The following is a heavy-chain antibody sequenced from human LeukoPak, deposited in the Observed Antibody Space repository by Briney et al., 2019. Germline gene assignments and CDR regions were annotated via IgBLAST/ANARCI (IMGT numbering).Heavy chain of an antibody. J-gene: IGHJ4*02. CDR3: ARRYCSGGSCYSNFDY. V-gene: IGHV5-51*01. D-gene: IGHD2-15*01. CDR1: GYSFTSYW. Sequence: GESLKISXKGSGYSFTSYWIGWVRQMPGKGLEWMGIIYPGDSDSIYSPSFQGQVTISADKPISTAYLQWSSLKASDTAMYYCARRYCSGGSCYSNFDYWGQGTLVTVSS. CDR2: IYPGDSDS.